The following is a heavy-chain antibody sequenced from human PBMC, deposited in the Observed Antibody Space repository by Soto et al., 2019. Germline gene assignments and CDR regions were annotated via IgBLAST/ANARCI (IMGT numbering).Heavy chain of an antibody. CDR2: IYYSGST. CDR3: ARHFSGGDLYYDFWSGYYYYFDY. J-gene: IGHJ4*02. D-gene: IGHD3-3*01. Sequence: SETLSLTCTVSGGSISSSIYYWGWIRHPPGKGLEWIGSIYYSGSTYYNPSLKSRVTISVDTSKNQFSLKLSSVTAADTAVYYCARHFSGGDLYYDFWSGYYYYFDYWGQGTLVTVSS. CDR1: GGSISSSIYY. V-gene: IGHV4-39*01.